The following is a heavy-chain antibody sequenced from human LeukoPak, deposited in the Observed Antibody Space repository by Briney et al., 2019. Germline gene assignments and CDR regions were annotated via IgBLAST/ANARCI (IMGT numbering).Heavy chain of an antibody. Sequence: ASVKVSYKASGGTFSSYAISWVRQAPGQGLEWMGRIIPILGIANYAQKFQGRVTITTDGSTSTAYMELSSLRSDDTAVYYCARESDFAFDIWGQGTMVTVSS. J-gene: IGHJ3*02. D-gene: IGHD2-21*01. V-gene: IGHV1-69*04. CDR1: GGTFSSYA. CDR2: IIPILGIA. CDR3: ARESDFAFDI.